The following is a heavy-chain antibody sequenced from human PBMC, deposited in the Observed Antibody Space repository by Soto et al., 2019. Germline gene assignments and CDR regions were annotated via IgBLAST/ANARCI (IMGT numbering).Heavy chain of an antibody. CDR2: IYYSGST. CDR3: ARIVKGSSWYFVY. Sequence: SETLFLTCTVSGGSISSGGYYWSWIRQHPGKGLEWIGYIYYSGSTYYNPSLKSRVTISVDTSKNQFSLKLSSVTAADTAVYYCARIVKGSSWYFVYWGQGTLVTVSS. V-gene: IGHV4-31*03. D-gene: IGHD6-13*01. J-gene: IGHJ4*02. CDR1: GGSISSGGYY.